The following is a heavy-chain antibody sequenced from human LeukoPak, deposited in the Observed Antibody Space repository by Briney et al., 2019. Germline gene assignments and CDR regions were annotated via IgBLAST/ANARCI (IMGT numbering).Heavy chain of an antibody. V-gene: IGHV3-23*01. CDR1: GFTSSSYA. CDR3: AKRGVTGYKEGFDY. CDR2: NSDSGGST. J-gene: IGHJ4*02. Sequence: GGSLRLSCAASGFTSSSYAMSWVRQAPGKGLEWVSANSDSGGSTYYADSVKGRFTISRDNSKNTLYLQMNSLRAEDTAVYYCAKRGVTGYKEGFDYWGQGTLVTVSS. D-gene: IGHD3-9*01.